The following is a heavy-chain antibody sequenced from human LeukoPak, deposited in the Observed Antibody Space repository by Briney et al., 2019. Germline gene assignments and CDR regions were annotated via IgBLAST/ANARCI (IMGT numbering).Heavy chain of an antibody. V-gene: IGHV3-49*03. D-gene: IGHD3-16*02. CDR2: IRSKAYGGTT. J-gene: IGHJ4*02. Sequence: GGSLRLSCTVSGFTLGDYAMSWFRQAPGKGLEWVGFIRSKAYGGTTDYAASVKGRFTISRDDSKSIAYLQMNSLKTDDTAVYYCTRGYRGLSEYWGQGTLVTVSS. CDR3: TRGYRGLSEY. CDR1: GFTLGDYA.